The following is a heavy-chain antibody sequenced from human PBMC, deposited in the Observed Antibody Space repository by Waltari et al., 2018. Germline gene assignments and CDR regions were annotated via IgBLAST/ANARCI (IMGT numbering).Heavy chain of an antibody. CDR3: ARASEDSGYDYCYYYYYGMDV. CDR1: GGTFSSYA. Sequence: QVQLVQSGAEVKKPGSSVKVSCKASGGTFSSYAISWVRQAPGQGLEWMGGIIPIFGTANYAQKFQGRVTITTDESTSTAYRELSSLRSEDTAVYYCARASEDSGYDYCYYYYYGMDVWGQGTTVTVSS. CDR2: IIPIFGTA. J-gene: IGHJ6*02. D-gene: IGHD5-12*01. V-gene: IGHV1-69*05.